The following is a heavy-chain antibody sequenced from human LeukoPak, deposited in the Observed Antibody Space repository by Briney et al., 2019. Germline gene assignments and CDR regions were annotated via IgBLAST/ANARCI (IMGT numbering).Heavy chain of an antibody. CDR2: INSDGSST. D-gene: IGHD1-26*01. CDR1: GFTFSSYW. V-gene: IGHV3-74*01. CDR3: ARPLSGSYYWSRYYFDY. Sequence: PGGSLRLSCAASGFTFSSYWMHWVRQAPGKGLVWVSRINSDGSSTSYADSVKGRFTIPRDNAKNTLYLQMNSLRAEDTAVYYCARPLSGSYYWSRYYFDYWGQGTLVTVSS. J-gene: IGHJ4*02.